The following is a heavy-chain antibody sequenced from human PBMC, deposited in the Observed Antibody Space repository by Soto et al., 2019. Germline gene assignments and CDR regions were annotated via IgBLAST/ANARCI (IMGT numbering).Heavy chain of an antibody. CDR3: AHRVGYYDSGGYSFDY. Sequence: QITLKESGPTLVKPTQTLTLTCTFSGFSLTTSGVGVGWIRQPPGKALEWLALIYWDDDKRYSPSLKSRLTITKDTSKNQVVLTMTNMDPVDTVTYYCAHRVGYYDSGGYSFDYWGQGTLVTVSS. J-gene: IGHJ4*02. CDR1: GFSLTTSGVG. D-gene: IGHD3-22*01. CDR2: IYWDDDK. V-gene: IGHV2-5*02.